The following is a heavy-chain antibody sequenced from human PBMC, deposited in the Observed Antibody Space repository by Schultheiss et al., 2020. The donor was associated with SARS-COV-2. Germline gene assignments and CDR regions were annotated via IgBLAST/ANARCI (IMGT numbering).Heavy chain of an antibody. D-gene: IGHD6-13*01. CDR3: ATVRSIAAAGTMAAVSLFDP. CDR1: GGSFSGYY. CDR2: INHSGST. V-gene: IGHV4-34*01. J-gene: IGHJ5*02. Sequence: SETLSLTCAVYGGSFSGYYWSWIRQPPGKGLEWIGEINHSGSTNYNPSLKSRVTISVDTSKNQFSLKLSSVTAADTAVYYCATVRSIAAAGTMAAVSLFDPWGQGTLVTVSS.